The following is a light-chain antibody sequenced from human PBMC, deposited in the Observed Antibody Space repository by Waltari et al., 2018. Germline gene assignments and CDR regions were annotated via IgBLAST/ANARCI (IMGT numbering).Light chain of an antibody. J-gene: IGKJ2*01. CDR1: QSVSSN. Sequence: EVVMTQSPATLSVSPGERATLSCRASQSVSSNLAWYQQRPGQAPRLLIYGASTRATGTPARFSGSGSGSAFTLTISSLQSEDFAVYYCQQYNNWPYTFGQGTKLEIK. CDR2: GAS. V-gene: IGKV3-15*01. CDR3: QQYNNWPYT.